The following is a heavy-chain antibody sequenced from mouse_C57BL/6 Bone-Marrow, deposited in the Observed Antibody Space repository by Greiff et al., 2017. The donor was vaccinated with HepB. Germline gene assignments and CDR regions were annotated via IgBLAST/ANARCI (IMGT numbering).Heavy chain of an antibody. V-gene: IGHV5-6*01. CDR1: GFTFSSYG. D-gene: IGHD1-1*01. CDR3: ARQLLLRYRFYAMDY. J-gene: IGHJ4*01. Sequence: EVQRVESGGDLVKPGGSLKLSCAASGFTFSSYGMSWVRQTPDKRLEWVATISSGGSYTYYPDSVKGRFTISRDNAKNTLYLQMSSLKSEDTAMYYCARQLLLRYRFYAMDYWGQGTSVTVSS. CDR2: ISSGGSYT.